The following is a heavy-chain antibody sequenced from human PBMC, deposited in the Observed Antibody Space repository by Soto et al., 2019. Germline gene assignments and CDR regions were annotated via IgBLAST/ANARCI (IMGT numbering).Heavy chain of an antibody. CDR3: ARGQDNWGWGDY. J-gene: IGHJ4*02. V-gene: IGHV1-3*01. D-gene: IGHD7-27*01. Sequence: RASVKVSCKASGYTFTSYAMHWVRQAPGQRLEWMGWINAGNGNTKYSQKFQGRVTITRDTSASTAYMELSSLRSEDTAVYYCARGQDNWGWGDYWGQGTLVTVSS. CDR1: GYTFTSYA. CDR2: INAGNGNT.